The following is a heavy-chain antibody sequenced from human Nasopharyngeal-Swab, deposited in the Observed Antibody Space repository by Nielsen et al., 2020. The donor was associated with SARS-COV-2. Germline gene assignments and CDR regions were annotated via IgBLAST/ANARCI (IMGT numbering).Heavy chain of an antibody. Sequence: GGSLRLSCAASGFTFSDYYMSRIRQAPGKGLEWVSYISSSGSTIYYADSVKGRFTISRDNAKNSLYLQMNSLRAEDTAVYYCARVSAPSGDCSSTSCYPPTLRYYYYYYMDVWGKGTTVTVSS. J-gene: IGHJ6*03. V-gene: IGHV3-11*04. CDR3: ARVSAPSGDCSSTSCYPPTLRYYYYYYMDV. D-gene: IGHD2-2*01. CDR1: GFTFSDYY. CDR2: ISSSGSTI.